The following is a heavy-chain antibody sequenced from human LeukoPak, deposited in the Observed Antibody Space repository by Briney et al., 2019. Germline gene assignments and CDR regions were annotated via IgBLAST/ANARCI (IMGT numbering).Heavy chain of an antibody. D-gene: IGHD1-7*01. CDR1: GFTFSSYW. V-gene: IGHV3-15*07. Sequence: GGSLRLSCAASGFTFSSYWMNWARQAPGKGLEWVGRIKSKSDGGTTDYAAPVKGRFTISRDDSKNTLYLQMNSLKTEDTAVYYCTTDPGNYEDYWGQGTLVTVSS. CDR3: TTDPGNYEDY. J-gene: IGHJ4*02. CDR2: IKSKSDGGTT.